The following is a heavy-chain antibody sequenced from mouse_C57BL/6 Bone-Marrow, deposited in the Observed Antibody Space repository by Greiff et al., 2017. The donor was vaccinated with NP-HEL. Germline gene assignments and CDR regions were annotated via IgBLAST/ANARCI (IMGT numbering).Heavy chain of an antibody. D-gene: IGHD1-1*01. CDR1: GYTFTSYW. V-gene: IGHV1-61*01. Sequence: QVQLQQPGAELVRPRSSVKLSCKASGYTFTSYWMDWVKQRPGQGLEWIGNIYPSDSETHYNQKFKDKATLTVDKSSSTAYMQLSSLTSEDSAVYYCAQFITTVVARLGYFDVWGTGTTVTVSS. CDR2: IYPSDSET. J-gene: IGHJ1*03. CDR3: AQFITTVVARLGYFDV.